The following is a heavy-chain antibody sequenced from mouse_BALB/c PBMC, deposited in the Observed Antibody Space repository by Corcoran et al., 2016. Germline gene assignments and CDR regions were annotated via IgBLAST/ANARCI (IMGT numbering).Heavy chain of an antibody. Sequence: QIQLVQSVPELKKPGETVKISCKASGYTFTNYGMNWVKQAPGKGLKWMGWINTYTGEPTYADDFKGRFAFSLETSASTAYLQINNLKNEDMATYFCARLDAYYAMDYWGQGTSVTVSS. J-gene: IGHJ4*01. CDR1: GYTFTNYG. CDR2: INTYTGEP. V-gene: IGHV9-1*02. CDR3: ARLDAYYAMDY.